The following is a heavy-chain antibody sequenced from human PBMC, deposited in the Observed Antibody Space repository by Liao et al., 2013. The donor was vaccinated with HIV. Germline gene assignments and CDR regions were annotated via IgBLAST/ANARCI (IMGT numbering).Heavy chain of an antibody. D-gene: IGHD3-3*01. V-gene: IGHV4-30-2*05. CDR3: ARGSAYYDFWSGYYDWLHFDY. Sequence: QLQLQESGSGLVKPSQTLSLTCAVSGGSISSGVYSWSWIRQPPGKGLEWIGYIYHSGSTYYNPSLKSRVNMSLDTSKNQFSLNLTSVTAADTAVYYCARGSAYYDFWSGYYDWLHFDYWGQGTLVTVSS. CDR1: GGSISSGVYS. CDR2: IYHSGST. J-gene: IGHJ4*02.